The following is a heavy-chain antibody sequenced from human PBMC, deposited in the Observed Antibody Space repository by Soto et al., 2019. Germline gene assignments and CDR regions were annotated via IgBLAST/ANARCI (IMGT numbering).Heavy chain of an antibody. CDR2: ISSSSSTI. CDR1: GFTFISYS. J-gene: IGHJ6*03. Sequence: GGSLRLSCAASGFTFISYSMNWVLQAPGKGLEWVSYISSSSSTIYYADSVKGRFTISRDNAKNSLYLQMNSLRAEDTAVYYCARDSYDYYYYYMDVWGKGTTVTVSS. V-gene: IGHV3-48*01. CDR3: ARDSYDYYYYYMDV.